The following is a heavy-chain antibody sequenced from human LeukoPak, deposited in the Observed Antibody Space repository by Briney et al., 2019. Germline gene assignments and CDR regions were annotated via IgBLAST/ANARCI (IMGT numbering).Heavy chain of an antibody. J-gene: IGHJ4*02. CDR2: IYYTGST. CDR1: GGSISSSY. Sequence: SETLSLTCTVSGGSISSSYWSWIRQPPGKGLEWIGYIYYTGSTNYNPSPKSRVTISLDTSKNQFSLKLSSVTAADTAVYYCARIAAAGVSHFDYWGQGTLVTVSS. D-gene: IGHD6-13*01. CDR3: ARIAAAGVSHFDY. V-gene: IGHV4-59*01.